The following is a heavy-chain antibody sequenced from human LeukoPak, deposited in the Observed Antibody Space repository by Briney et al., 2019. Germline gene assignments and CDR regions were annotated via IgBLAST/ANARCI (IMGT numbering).Heavy chain of an antibody. CDR1: GFTFSSYS. CDR2: ISSSGSYI. CDR3: ARGYYGDPSQLYYFDY. Sequence: GGSLRLSCAASGFTFSSYSMNWVRQAPGKGLEWVSSISSSGSYIYYADSVKGRFTISRDNAKNSLYLQMNSLRAEDTAVYYCARGYYGDPSQLYYFDYWGQGTLVTVSS. J-gene: IGHJ4*02. D-gene: IGHD4-17*01. V-gene: IGHV3-21*01.